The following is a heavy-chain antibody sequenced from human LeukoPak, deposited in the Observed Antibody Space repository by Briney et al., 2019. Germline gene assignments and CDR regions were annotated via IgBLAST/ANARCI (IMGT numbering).Heavy chain of an antibody. Sequence: GASVKVSCKASGYTFTSYGISWVRQAPGQGLEWMGWISAYNGNTNYAQKLQGRVTMTTDTSTSTAYMELRSLRSDDTAVYYCARVAYYDSSGYYYVMDAFDIWGQGTMVTVSS. D-gene: IGHD3-22*01. CDR2: ISAYNGNT. J-gene: IGHJ3*02. V-gene: IGHV1-18*01. CDR3: ARVAYYDSSGYYYVMDAFDI. CDR1: GYTFTSYG.